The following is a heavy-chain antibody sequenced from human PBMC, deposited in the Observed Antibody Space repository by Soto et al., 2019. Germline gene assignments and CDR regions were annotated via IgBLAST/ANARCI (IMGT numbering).Heavy chain of an antibody. J-gene: IGHJ4*02. CDR2: IYDSGTT. V-gene: IGHV4-31*03. CDR1: GDSITGGYY. CDR3: ARELDY. Sequence: QVQLQESGPGLVKPSQTLSLTCTVSGDSITGGYYWSWIRQNPGKALEWIGYIYDSGTTYYNPSLKSRVIMSVDTSKNQFSLKLTSVTSADTAVYYCARELDYWGQGALVTVSS.